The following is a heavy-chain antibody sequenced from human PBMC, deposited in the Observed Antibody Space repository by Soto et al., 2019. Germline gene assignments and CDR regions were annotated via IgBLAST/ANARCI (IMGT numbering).Heavy chain of an antibody. Sequence: GGSLRLSCAASGFTFSNAWMSWVRQAPGKGLEWVGRIKSKTDGGTTDYAAPVKGRFTISRDDSKNTLYLQMNSLRAEDTAVYYCARDLRNCSSTSCYTFDYWGQGTLVTVSS. V-gene: IGHV3-15*01. CDR1: GFTFSNAW. CDR3: ARDLRNCSSTSCYTFDY. J-gene: IGHJ4*02. CDR2: IKSKTDGGTT. D-gene: IGHD2-2*02.